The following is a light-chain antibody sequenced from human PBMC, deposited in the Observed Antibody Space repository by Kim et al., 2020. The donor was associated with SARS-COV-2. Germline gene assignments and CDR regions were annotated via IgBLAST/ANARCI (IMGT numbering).Light chain of an antibody. Sequence: VSPGERATLSCRASQSVSSNVVWYQQKPGQAPRLLIYGASTRATGIPARFSGSGSGTEFTLTISSLQSEDFAVYYCQQYNNWPGTFGQGTKLEI. CDR2: GAS. CDR3: QQYNNWPGT. CDR1: QSVSSN. J-gene: IGKJ2*01. V-gene: IGKV3-15*01.